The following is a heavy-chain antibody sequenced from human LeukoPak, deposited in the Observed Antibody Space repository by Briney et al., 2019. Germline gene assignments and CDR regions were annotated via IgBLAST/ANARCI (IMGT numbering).Heavy chain of an antibody. Sequence: SETLSLTCTVSGGSISGSVYYWGWIRQPPGKGLEWIGYIYYSGSTNYNPSLKSRVTISVDTSKNQFSLKLSSVTAADTAVYYCARVISSSWYNYYYYYMDVWGKGTTVTISS. CDR1: GGSISGSVYY. CDR3: ARVISSSWYNYYYYYMDV. J-gene: IGHJ6*03. V-gene: IGHV4-61*08. CDR2: IYYSGST. D-gene: IGHD6-13*01.